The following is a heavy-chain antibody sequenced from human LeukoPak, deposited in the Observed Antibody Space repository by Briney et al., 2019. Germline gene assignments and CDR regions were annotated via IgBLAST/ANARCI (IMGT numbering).Heavy chain of an antibody. D-gene: IGHD3-22*01. CDR2: IRSKAYGGTT. CDR3: TSHYDSSGYPA. CDR1: GFTFGDDA. Sequence: GGSLRLSCTVSGFTFGDDAMSWVRQAPGKGLEWVGFIRSKAYGGTTEYAASVKGRFTISRDDSKSIAYPQMNSLKTEDTAVYYCTSHYDSSGYPAWGQGTLVTVSS. V-gene: IGHV3-49*04. J-gene: IGHJ5*02.